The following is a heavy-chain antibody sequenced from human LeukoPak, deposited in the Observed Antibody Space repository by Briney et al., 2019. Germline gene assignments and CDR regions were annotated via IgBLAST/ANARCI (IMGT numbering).Heavy chain of an antibody. D-gene: IGHD2-21*02. CDR3: ARDRSKVTAYDDALDM. CDR1: GGSFSGYY. J-gene: IGHJ3*02. V-gene: IGHV4-34*01. Sequence: PSETLSLTCAVYGGSFSGYYWSWIRQPPGKGLEWIGEINHSGSTNYNPSLKSRVTISVDTSKNQFSLKLSSVTAADTAVYYCARDRSKVTAYDDALDMWGQGTMVIVSS. CDR2: INHSGST.